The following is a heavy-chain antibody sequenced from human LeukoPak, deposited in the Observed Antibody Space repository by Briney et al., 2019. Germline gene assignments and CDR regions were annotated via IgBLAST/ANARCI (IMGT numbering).Heavy chain of an antibody. CDR1: GFTFRRYA. Sequence: GGSLRLSCAASGFTFRRYAMHWVRQAPGKGLEYISGISSNGGNTDHADSVKGRFTISRDNSKSTLYRQMSSLRPEDTAVYYCIKDAGYSAYDSLDSWGQGTLVTVFS. J-gene: IGHJ4*02. D-gene: IGHD5-12*01. V-gene: IGHV3-64D*06. CDR2: ISSNGGNT. CDR3: IKDAGYSAYDSLDS.